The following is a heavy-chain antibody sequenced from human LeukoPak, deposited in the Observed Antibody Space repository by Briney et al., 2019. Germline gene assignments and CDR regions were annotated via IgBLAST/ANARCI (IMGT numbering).Heavy chain of an antibody. CDR1: GYSISSGYY. CDR3: ARLPRYCSSTSCYFDYFDY. J-gene: IGHJ4*02. D-gene: IGHD2-2*01. CDR2: IYHSGST. V-gene: IGHV4-38-2*01. Sequence: SETLSLXCAVSGYSISSGYYWGWIRQPPGKGLEWIGSIYHSGSTYYNPSLKSRVTISVDTSKNQFSLKLSSVTAADKAVYYCARLPRYCSSTSCYFDYFDYWGQGTLVTVSS.